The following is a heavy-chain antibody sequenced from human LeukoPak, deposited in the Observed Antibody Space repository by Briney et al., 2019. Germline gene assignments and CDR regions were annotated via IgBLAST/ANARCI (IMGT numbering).Heavy chain of an antibody. CDR3: ARVARGVAATDAFDI. CDR2: IIPIFGTA. D-gene: IGHD2-15*01. V-gene: IGHV1-69*13. CDR1: GGTFSSYA. Sequence: SVKVSCKASGGTFSSYAISWVRQAPGQGLEWMGGIIPIFGTANYAQKFQGRVTITADESTSTAYMELSSLRSEDTAVYYCARVARGVAATDAFDIWGQGTMVTVSS. J-gene: IGHJ3*02.